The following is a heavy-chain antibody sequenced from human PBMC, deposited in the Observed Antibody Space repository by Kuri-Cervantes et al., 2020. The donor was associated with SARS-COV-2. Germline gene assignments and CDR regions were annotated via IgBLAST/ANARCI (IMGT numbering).Heavy chain of an antibody. Sequence: GESLKISCAASGFTFSSYSMNWVRQAPGKGLEWVSSISSSSSYIYYADSVKGRFTISRDNPKNSLYLQMNSLRAEDTAVYYCARGNNWNVYDPTYFDYWGQGTLVTVSS. D-gene: IGHD1-20*01. CDR3: ARGNNWNVYDPTYFDY. CDR2: ISSSSSYI. V-gene: IGHV3-21*01. CDR1: GFTFSSYS. J-gene: IGHJ4*02.